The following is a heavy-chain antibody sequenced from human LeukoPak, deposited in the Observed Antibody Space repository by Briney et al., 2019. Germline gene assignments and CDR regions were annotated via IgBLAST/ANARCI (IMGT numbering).Heavy chain of an antibody. J-gene: IGHJ4*02. CDR3: ARAPKWFGEIFLDY. D-gene: IGHD3-10*01. V-gene: IGHV3-30-3*01. CDR2: MSYDGSNT. Sequence: GGTLRLSCAASGFALSLYAMHWVRQAPGKGLEWVAVMSYDGSNTDYADSVKGRFTISSDNSMNTLYLQMNSLRVDDTAMYYCARAPKWFGEIFLDYWGQGTLVTVSS. CDR1: GFALSLYA.